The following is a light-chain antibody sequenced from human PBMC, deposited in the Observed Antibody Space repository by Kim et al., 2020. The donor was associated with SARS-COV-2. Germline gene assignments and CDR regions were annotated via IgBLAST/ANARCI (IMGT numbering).Light chain of an antibody. CDR3: QQYGSSPLT. Sequence: NVLTQSPGTLSLSPGERTTLSCRASQSVASGLLAWYQQKAGQAPRLLIYRASSRAAGIPNRFSGSGSGTDFTLTISRLESEDFAVYYCQQYGSSPLTFGGGTKVDIK. J-gene: IGKJ4*01. V-gene: IGKV3-20*01. CDR1: QSVASGL. CDR2: RAS.